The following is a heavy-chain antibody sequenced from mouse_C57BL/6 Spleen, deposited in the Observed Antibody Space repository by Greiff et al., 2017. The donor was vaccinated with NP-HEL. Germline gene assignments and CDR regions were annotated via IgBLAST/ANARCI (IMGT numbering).Heavy chain of an antibody. J-gene: IGHJ1*03. CDR3: ARSSYGNYVWYFDV. CDR1: GYTFTSYW. Sequence: VQLQQSGAELVKPGASVKMSCKASGYTFTSYWITWVKQRPGQGLEWIGDIYPGSGSTNYNEKFKSKATLTVDTSSSTAYMQLSSLTSEDSAVYYGARSSYGNYVWYFDVWGTGTTVTVSS. CDR2: IYPGSGST. V-gene: IGHV1-55*01. D-gene: IGHD2-10*02.